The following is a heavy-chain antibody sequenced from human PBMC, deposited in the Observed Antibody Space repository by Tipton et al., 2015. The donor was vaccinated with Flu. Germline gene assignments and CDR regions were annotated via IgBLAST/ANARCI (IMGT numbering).Heavy chain of an antibody. CDR3: ARHTGDSVRGLIDY. Sequence: LRLSCTISGDSIRSAYYWGWVRRPPGKGLEWIGTIFHSGTTYYNPSLKTRLTISVDTSKNQFSLRLSSVTAADTAVYYCARHTGDSVRGLIDYWGQGTLVTVSS. D-gene: IGHD3-10*02. V-gene: IGHV4-38-2*02. CDR1: GDSIRSAYY. J-gene: IGHJ4*02. CDR2: IFHSGTT.